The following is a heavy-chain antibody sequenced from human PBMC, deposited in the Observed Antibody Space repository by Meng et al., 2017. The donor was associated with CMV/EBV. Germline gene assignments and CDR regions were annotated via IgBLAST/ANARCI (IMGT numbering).Heavy chain of an antibody. D-gene: IGHD5-18*01. Sequence: SCKASGGTFSSYASSWVRQAPGQGREWMGGIIPIFGTANYAQKFQGRVTITTDESTSTAYMELSSLRSEDTAVYYCARLNTALSQDYWGQGTLVTVSS. CDR1: GGTFSSYA. J-gene: IGHJ4*02. CDR2: IIPIFGTA. CDR3: ARLNTALSQDY. V-gene: IGHV1-69*05.